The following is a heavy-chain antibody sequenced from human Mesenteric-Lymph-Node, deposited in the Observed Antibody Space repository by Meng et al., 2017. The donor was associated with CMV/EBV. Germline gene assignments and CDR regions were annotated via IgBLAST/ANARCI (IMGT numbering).Heavy chain of an antibody. J-gene: IGHJ6*02. D-gene: IGHD3-3*01. CDR3: ARRGTDTYYDFWSGYLDFGMDV. CDR2: IYPGYSDT. V-gene: IGHV5-51*01. Sequence: KVSCKGSGYSFTSYWIGWVRQMPGEGLEWMGIIYPGYSDTRYSPSFQGQVTISADKSISTAYLQWSSLKASDTAIYYFARRGTDTYYDFWSGYLDFGMDVWGQGTTVTVSS. CDR1: GYSFTSYW.